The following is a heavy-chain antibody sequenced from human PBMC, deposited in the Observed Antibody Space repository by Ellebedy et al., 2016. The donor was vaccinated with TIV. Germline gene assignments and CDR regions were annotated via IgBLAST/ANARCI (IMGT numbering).Heavy chain of an antibody. D-gene: IGHD6-13*01. CDR2: INIDGSIT. CDR3: ARVFGQQLVRESTVNY. CDR1: GFTFSTYW. V-gene: IGHV3-74*01. Sequence: PGGSLRLSCAASGFTFSTYWMHWVRQAPGKGLVWVSRINIDGSITTYADSVKGRFTISRDNAKNTLYLQMDSLRAEDTAVYYCARVFGQQLVRESTVNYWGQGTLVTVSS. J-gene: IGHJ4*02.